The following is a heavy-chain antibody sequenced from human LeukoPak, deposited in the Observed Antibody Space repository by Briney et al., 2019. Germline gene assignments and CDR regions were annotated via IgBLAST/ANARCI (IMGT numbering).Heavy chain of an antibody. CDR2: IKQGGSNK. D-gene: IGHD3-10*01. J-gene: IGHJ4*02. V-gene: IGHV3-7*03. CDR3: ARAESSGLWFGELPIDY. Sequence: GGSLRLSCAASGFTFSSYGMSWVRQAPGKGLEWVANIKQGGSNKYYVDSVKGRFTISRDNAKNSLYLQMKRLRAEDTAVYFCARAESSGLWFGELPIDYWGQGTLVTVSS. CDR1: GFTFSSYG.